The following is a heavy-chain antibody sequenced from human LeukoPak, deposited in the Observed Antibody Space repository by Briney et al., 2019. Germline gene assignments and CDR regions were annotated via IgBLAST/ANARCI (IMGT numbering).Heavy chain of an antibody. Sequence: GGSLKLSCAASGFTFNNYAMSWVRQAPGKRREWVSGISATSTTINYADPVKGRFTISRDNSKNTLYLQMNNLRAEDTAVYYCAKRLGDPRAFDYWGQGTLVTVSS. CDR3: AKRLGDPRAFDY. CDR2: ISATSTTI. J-gene: IGHJ4*02. D-gene: IGHD2-21*02. CDR1: GFTFNNYA. V-gene: IGHV3-23*01.